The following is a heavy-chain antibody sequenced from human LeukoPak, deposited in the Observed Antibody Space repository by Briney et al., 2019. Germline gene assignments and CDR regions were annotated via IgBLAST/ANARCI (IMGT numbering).Heavy chain of an antibody. D-gene: IGHD5/OR15-5a*01. J-gene: IGHJ4*02. CDR2: IYYSGST. CDR3: ARAVSGRFDY. V-gene: IGHV4-59*08. CDR1: GGSISSYY. Sequence: SETLSFTCTVSGGSISSYYWSWIRQPPGKGLEWIGCIYYSGSTNYNPSLNSRVTISVDTSKNQFSLRLSSVTAADTAIYYCARAVSGRFDYWGQGTLVTVSS.